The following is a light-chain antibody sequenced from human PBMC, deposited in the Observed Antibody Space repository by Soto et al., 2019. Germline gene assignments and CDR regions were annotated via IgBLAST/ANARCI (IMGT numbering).Light chain of an antibody. V-gene: IGKV1-5*01. CDR2: DVS. Sequence: DIQMTQSPSTLSASVGDGVTITCRASQSIGTCLAWYQQKPGKAPKVLIYDVSTLKSGVPSRFSGSASATEFTLSISSLQPDDFATYYCQQYKSYWTFGQGTKVEIQ. J-gene: IGKJ1*01. CDR3: QQYKSYWT. CDR1: QSIGTC.